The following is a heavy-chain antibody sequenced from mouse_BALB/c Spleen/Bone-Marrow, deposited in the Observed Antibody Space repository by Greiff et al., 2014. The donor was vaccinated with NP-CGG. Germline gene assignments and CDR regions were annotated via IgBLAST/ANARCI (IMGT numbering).Heavy chain of an antibody. CDR1: GFSLTSYG. CDR3: ARADYYGSSSYYYAMDY. Sequence: VKLMESGPGLVAPSQSLSITCTVSGFSLTSYGVHWVRQPPGKGLEWLGVIWAGGRTNHNSAVMSRLSISKDNSKSQVFLKMNSLQTDDTAMYYCARADYYGSSSYYYAMDYWGQGTSVTVSS. D-gene: IGHD1-1*01. V-gene: IGHV2-9*02. J-gene: IGHJ4*01. CDR2: IWAGGRT.